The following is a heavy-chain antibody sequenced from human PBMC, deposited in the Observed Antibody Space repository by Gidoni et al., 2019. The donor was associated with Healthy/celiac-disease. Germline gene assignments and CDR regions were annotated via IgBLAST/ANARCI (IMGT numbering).Heavy chain of an antibody. D-gene: IGHD1-26*01. CDR1: GFTFSSYG. J-gene: IGHJ3*02. CDR2: IWHDGSNK. V-gene: IGHV3-33*08. CDR3: ARDLWGGSYGNAFDI. Sequence: QVQLVESGGGVVQPGRSLRLSCAASGFTFSSYGMHWVRQAPGKGLEWVAVIWHDGSNKYYADSVKGRFTISRDNSKNTLYLQMNSLRAEDTAVYYCARDLWGGSYGNAFDIWGQGTMVTVSS.